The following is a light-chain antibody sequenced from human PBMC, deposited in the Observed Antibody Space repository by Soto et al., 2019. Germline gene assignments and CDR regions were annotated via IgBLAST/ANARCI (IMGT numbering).Light chain of an antibody. V-gene: IGLV2-8*01. J-gene: IGLJ2*01. CDR1: SSDVGSYYNW. CDR3: SSHAGDKMI. CDR2: EIS. Sequence: QPVLTQPPSASGSPGESVTISCTGTSSDVGSYYNWVSWYQQHPGKVPKLMIHEISKRPPGVPNRFSGSKSGNTASLTVSGLQAEDEADYYCSSHAGDKMIFGGGTQLTVL.